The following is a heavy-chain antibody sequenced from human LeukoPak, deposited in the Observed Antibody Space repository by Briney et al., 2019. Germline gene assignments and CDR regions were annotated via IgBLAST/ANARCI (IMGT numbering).Heavy chain of an antibody. J-gene: IGHJ4*02. Sequence: ASVKVSCKASGYTFTGYYMHWVRQAPGHGLEWMGIINPSGGSTSYAQKFQGRVTMTRDTSTSTVYMELSSLRSEDTAVYYCAREMGLWLQLWRYYFDYWGQGTLVTVSS. CDR2: INPSGGST. CDR3: AREMGLWLQLWRYYFDY. D-gene: IGHD5-24*01. V-gene: IGHV1-46*01. CDR1: GYTFTGYY.